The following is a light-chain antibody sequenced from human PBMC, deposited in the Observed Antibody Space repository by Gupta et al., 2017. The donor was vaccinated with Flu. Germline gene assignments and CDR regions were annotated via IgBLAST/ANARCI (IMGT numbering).Light chain of an antibody. CDR2: EVS. V-gene: IGLV2-14*01. CDR1: SSDIGAYNY. Sequence: QSALTQPASVSGSTGQSITISCTGTSSDIGAYNYVSWYQQHPNKAPRLMIYEVSNRPSGVSNRFSGSKSGNTASLTISGLQAEDEADYYCSSYTGSGTVFGGGTKVAVL. J-gene: IGLJ3*02. CDR3: SSYTGSGTV.